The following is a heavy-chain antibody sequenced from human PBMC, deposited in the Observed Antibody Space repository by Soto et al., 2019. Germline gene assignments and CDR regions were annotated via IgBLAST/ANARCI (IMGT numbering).Heavy chain of an antibody. CDR1: GFTFSSYA. D-gene: IGHD3-9*01. CDR3: AKQVVHYDILTGYSPSLANDE. CDR2: ISGSGGST. Sequence: PGGSLRLSCAASGFTFSSYAMSWVRQAPGKGLEWVSAISGSGGSTYYADSVKGRFTISRDNFKDTLYLQMNSLRAEDTAVYYCAKQVVHYDILTGYSPSLANDEWGQGTLVTVSS. V-gene: IGHV3-23*01. J-gene: IGHJ4*02.